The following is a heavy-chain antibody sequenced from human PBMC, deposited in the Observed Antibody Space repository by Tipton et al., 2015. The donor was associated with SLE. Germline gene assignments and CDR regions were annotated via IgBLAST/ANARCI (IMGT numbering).Heavy chain of an antibody. V-gene: IGHV4-59*01. CDR3: ARDVMGRTTTDRGTYQYYYYMDF. Sequence: GLVKPSETLSLTCTVSGGSINNFYWSWIRQPPGKGLEWIAYVYYSGITKYNPSLKSRVTISLDTSKKQFSLTVTSVTAADTAVYYCARDVMGRTTTDRGTYQYYYYMDFWGKGTTVTVSS. D-gene: IGHD3-10*01. CDR1: GGSINNFY. CDR2: VYYSGIT. J-gene: IGHJ6*03.